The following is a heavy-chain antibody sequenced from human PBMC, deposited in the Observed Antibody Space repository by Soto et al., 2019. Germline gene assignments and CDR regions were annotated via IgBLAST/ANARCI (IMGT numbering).Heavy chain of an antibody. J-gene: IGHJ4*02. CDR1: GGSFSSGGYS. D-gene: IGHD2-21*02. CDR2: LYHTGNT. CDR3: ARFRGTAILDF. Sequence: KTSETLSLTCAVSGGSFSSGGYSWSWIRQPPGKGLEWIGYLYHTGNTYYNPSLESRVTISVDRSKNQFSLDLTSVTAADTAVYYCARFRGTAILDFWGQGTLVTVSS. V-gene: IGHV4-30-2*01.